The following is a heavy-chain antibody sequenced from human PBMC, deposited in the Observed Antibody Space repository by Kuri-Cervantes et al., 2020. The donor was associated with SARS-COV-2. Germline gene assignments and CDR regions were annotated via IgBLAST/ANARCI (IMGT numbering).Heavy chain of an antibody. Sequence: GESLKISCAASGFTFSSYAMHWVRQAPGKGLEWVAVISYDGSNKNYADSVKGRFTISRDNSKNTLYLQVNSPRAEDTAVYYCVRDGDHWNFDYWGQGTLVTVSS. CDR1: GFTFSSYA. D-gene: IGHD1-1*01. J-gene: IGHJ4*02. CDR2: ISYDGSNK. V-gene: IGHV3-30-3*01. CDR3: VRDGDHWNFDY.